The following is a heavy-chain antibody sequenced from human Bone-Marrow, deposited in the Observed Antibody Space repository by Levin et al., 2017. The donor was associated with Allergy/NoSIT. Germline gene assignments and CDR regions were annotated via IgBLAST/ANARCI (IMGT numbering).Heavy chain of an antibody. CDR3: ARGGSSWYERLVMDV. Sequence: ASVKVSCKASGYTFTGYYMHWVRQAPGQGLEWMGRINPNSGGTNYAQKFQGRVTMTRDTSISTAYMELSRLRSDDTAVYYCARGGSSWYERLVMDVWGKGTTVTVSS. CDR2: INPNSGGT. D-gene: IGHD6-13*01. CDR1: GYTFTGYY. J-gene: IGHJ6*03. V-gene: IGHV1-2*06.